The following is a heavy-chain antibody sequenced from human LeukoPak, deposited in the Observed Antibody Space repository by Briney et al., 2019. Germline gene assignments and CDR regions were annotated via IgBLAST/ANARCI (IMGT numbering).Heavy chain of an antibody. CDR3: ARGLGFSWYYFDY. D-gene: IGHD6-19*01. J-gene: IGHJ4*02. V-gene: IGHV3-30-3*01. CDR2: ISYDGSNK. CDR1: GITFCSYA. Sequence: PGGSLRLSCAVSGITFCSYALHWVRQAPGKGLEWVAVISYDGSNKYHADYVKGRFTISRDNSKNTLYLQMNSLRAEDTAVYYYARGLGFSWYYFDYWGQGTLATVSS.